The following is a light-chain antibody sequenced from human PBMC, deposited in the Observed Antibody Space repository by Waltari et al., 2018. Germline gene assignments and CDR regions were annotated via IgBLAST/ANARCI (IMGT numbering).Light chain of an antibody. CDR2: DTS. Sequence: DIVLTQSPAILSLSPGERASLSCWASQSVTNYLAWYQQKPGQAPRLLIYDTSNRATGIPARFSGSGFGTDFTLTISSLEPEDFAVYYCQQRRTWPLTFGGGTKVEIK. CDR3: QQRRTWPLT. CDR1: QSVTNY. J-gene: IGKJ4*01. V-gene: IGKV3-11*01.